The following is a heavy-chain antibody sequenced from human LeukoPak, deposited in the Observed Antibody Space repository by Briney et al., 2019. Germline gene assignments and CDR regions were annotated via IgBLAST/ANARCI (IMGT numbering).Heavy chain of an antibody. D-gene: IGHD3-22*01. J-gene: IGHJ3*02. V-gene: IGHV4-39*07. CDR3: ARGPYSYDRSGAFDI. CDR2: IYYSGNT. Sequence: GTLRLACAASGFTFSSYGMSWVRQPPGKGLEWIGSIYYSGNTYHNASLKSRVTISVDTSKNQFSLKLTSVTAADTAVYYCARGPYSYDRSGAFDIWGQGTMVTVSS. CDR1: GFTFSSYG.